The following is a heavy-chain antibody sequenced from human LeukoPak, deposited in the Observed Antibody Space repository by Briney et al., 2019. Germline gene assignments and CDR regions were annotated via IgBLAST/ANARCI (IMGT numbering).Heavy chain of an antibody. Sequence: PGGSLRLSCTASGFTFGDYAMSWFRQAPGKGLEWVGFIRSKAYGGTTEYAASVKGRFTISRDDSKSIAYLQMNSLKTEDTAVYXXTRGGYYXXXXXYYXXXYWXQGTLVTVSS. CDR3: TRGGYYXXXXXYYXXXY. J-gene: IGHJ4*02. V-gene: IGHV3-49*03. D-gene: IGHD3-22*01. CDR2: IRSKAYGGTT. CDR1: GFTFGDYA.